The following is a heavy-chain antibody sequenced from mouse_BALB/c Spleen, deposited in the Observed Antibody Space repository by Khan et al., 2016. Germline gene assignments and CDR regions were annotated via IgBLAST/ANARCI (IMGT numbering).Heavy chain of an antibody. CDR1: GYTFTNHG. CDR3: SRKSTARAMDF. D-gene: IGHD1-2*01. Sequence: QIQLVQSGPEMKKPGETVKISCKASGYTFTNHGMNWVKQVPGKDLKWMGWINTNTGEPTYAEEFKGRFAFSLETSASTAYLQFNNLKNEDTATYFCSRKSTARAMDFWGQGTSVTVS. J-gene: IGHJ4*01. CDR2: INTNTGEP. V-gene: IGHV9-3*02.